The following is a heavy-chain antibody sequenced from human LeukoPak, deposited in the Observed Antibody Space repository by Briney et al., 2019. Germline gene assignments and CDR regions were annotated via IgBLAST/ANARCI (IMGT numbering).Heavy chain of an antibody. V-gene: IGHV4-34*01. CDR3: ARGRPVVDYYDSSGPFDY. CDR2: INHSGST. J-gene: IGHJ4*02. D-gene: IGHD3-22*01. CDR1: GGSFSGYY. Sequence: SETLSLTCAVYGGSFSGYYWSWIRQPPGKGLEWIGEINHSGSTNYNPSLKSRVTISVDTSKNQFSLKLSSVTAADTAVYYCARGRPVVDYYDSSGPFDYWGQGTLVTVSS.